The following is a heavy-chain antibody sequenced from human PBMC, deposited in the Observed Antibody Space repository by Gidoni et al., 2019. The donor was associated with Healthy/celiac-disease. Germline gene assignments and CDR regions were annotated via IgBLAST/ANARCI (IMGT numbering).Heavy chain of an antibody. V-gene: IGHV4-34*01. D-gene: IGHD1-26*01. CDR1: GGSFSGYY. J-gene: IGHJ5*02. CDR3: ARQRMWSYWFDP. Sequence: QVQLQQWGAGLLKPSETLSLTCAVYGGSFSGYYWSWIRQPPGKGLEWIGEINHSGSTNYNPSLKSRVTISVDTSKNQFSLKLSSVTAADTAVYYCARQRMWSYWFDPWGQGTLVTVSS. CDR2: INHSGST.